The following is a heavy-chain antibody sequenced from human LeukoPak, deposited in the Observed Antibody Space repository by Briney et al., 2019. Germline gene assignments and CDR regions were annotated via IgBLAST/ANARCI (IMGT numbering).Heavy chain of an antibody. V-gene: IGHV3-11*05. CDR3: AKETVVVVAATPDAFDI. D-gene: IGHD2-15*01. CDR2: ITSSSSDT. Sequence: GGSLRLSCAASGFTFSDYYMSWIRQAPGKGLEWISYITSSSSDTNYADSVKGRFTISRDNAKKSLYLQMNSLRAEDTAVYYCAKETVVVVAATPDAFDIWGQGTMVTVSS. CDR1: GFTFSDYY. J-gene: IGHJ3*02.